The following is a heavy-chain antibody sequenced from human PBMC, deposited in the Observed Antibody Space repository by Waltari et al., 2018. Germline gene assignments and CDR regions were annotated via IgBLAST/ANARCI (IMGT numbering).Heavy chain of an antibody. J-gene: IGHJ4*02. CDR3: ASSYSGWPRKGFDY. D-gene: IGHD6-19*01. Sequence: QVQLVESGGGVVQPGGSLRLSCAASGFTFSSYGMHWVRQAPGKGLEWVAFIRYDGSNKYYADSVKGRFTISRDNSKNTLYLQMNSLRAEDTAVYYCASSYSGWPRKGFDYWGQGTLVTVSS. V-gene: IGHV3-30*02. CDR1: GFTFSSYG. CDR2: IRYDGSNK.